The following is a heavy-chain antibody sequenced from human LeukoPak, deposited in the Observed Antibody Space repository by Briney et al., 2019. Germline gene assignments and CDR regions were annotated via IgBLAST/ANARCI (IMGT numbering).Heavy chain of an antibody. D-gene: IGHD3-22*01. CDR3: ARDRYYYDSSGYYSFEY. V-gene: IGHV3-11*01. CDR2: ISSSGSTI. Sequence: GGSLRLSCVASGFTFSDYYMSWIRQAPGKGLEWVSYISSSGSTIYYADSVKGRFTISRDNAKNSLYLQMNSLRAEDTAVYYCARDRYYYDSSGYYSFEYWGQGTLVTVSS. J-gene: IGHJ4*02. CDR1: GFTFSDYY.